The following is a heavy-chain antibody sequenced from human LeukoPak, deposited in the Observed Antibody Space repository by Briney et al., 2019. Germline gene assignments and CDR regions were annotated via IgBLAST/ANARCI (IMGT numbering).Heavy chain of an antibody. J-gene: IGHJ6*02. CDR1: GFTFSSYN. D-gene: IGHD3-10*01. Sequence: GGSLRLSCEASGFTFSSYNMNWVRQAPGKGLEWVSATSGSGGSTYYADSVKGRFTISRDNSKNTLYLQMNSLRAEDTAVYYCAKYGSGSYFDGMDVWGQGTTVTVSS. V-gene: IGHV3-23*01. CDR2: TSGSGGST. CDR3: AKYGSGSYFDGMDV.